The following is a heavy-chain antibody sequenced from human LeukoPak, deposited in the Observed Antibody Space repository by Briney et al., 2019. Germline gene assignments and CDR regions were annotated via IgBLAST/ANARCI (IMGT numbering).Heavy chain of an antibody. CDR2: IWYDGSNK. Sequence: PGRSLRLSCAASGFTFSSYGMHWVRQAPGKGLEWVAVIWYDGSNKYYADSVKGRFTISRDNSKNTLYLQMNSLRAEDTAVYYCASTRVVVTADDGFDIWGQGTMVTVSS. CDR3: ASTRVVVTADDGFDI. J-gene: IGHJ3*02. V-gene: IGHV3-33*08. D-gene: IGHD2-21*02. CDR1: GFTFSSYG.